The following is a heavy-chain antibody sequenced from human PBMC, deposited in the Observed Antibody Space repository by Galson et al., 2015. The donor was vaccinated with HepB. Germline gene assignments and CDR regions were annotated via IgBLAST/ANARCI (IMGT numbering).Heavy chain of an antibody. Sequence: SLRLSCAASGLTLSTYTMHWVRQAPGKGLEWVAVISYDASNKIYAASVKGRFTISRDNSMNTVSLQMNSLRVDDTAVYYCATERALSDNYFDYWGQGTLVTVSS. J-gene: IGHJ4*02. CDR3: ATERALSDNYFDY. CDR1: GLTLSTYT. V-gene: IGHV3-30*04. CDR2: ISYDASNK.